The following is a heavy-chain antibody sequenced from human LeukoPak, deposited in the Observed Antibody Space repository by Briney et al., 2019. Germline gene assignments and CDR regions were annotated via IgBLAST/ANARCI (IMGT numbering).Heavy chain of an antibody. Sequence: GGSLRLSCAASGFTFSSYGMHWVRQAPGKGLEWVAFIRYDGSKKYYADSVKGRFTISRDNSKNTLYLQMNSLRAEDTDVYYCAKDHVVDYYDSSGYQYYFEYWGQGTLVTVSS. CDR3: AKDHVVDYYDSSGYQYYFEY. J-gene: IGHJ4*02. V-gene: IGHV3-30*02. CDR1: GFTFSSYG. CDR2: IRYDGSKK. D-gene: IGHD3-22*01.